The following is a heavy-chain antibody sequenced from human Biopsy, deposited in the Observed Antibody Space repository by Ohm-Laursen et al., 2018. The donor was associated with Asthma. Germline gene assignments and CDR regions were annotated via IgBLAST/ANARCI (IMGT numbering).Heavy chain of an antibody. CDR1: GFTFRSYA. CDR2: IWYDGTNK. CDR3: AKVQAEYYYYYDVDV. J-gene: IGHJ6*02. V-gene: IGHV3-33*06. D-gene: IGHD4-11*01. Sequence: LSCAASGFTFRSYAMHWVRQAPGKGLEWVAVIWYDGTNKYCGDSVKGRFTISRDNSKNTLYLQMNTLSAEDTAVYYCAKVQAEYYYYYDVDVWGQGTTVTVSS.